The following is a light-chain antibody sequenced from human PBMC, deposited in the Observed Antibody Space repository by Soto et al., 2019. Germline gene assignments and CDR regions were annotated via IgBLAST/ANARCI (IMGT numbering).Light chain of an antibody. CDR1: QSISSY. Sequence: EIVLTQSPTTLSLPPGERATLSCRASQSISSYLAWYQQKPGQAPRLLIYGASIRATGIPDRFSGSGSGTEFTLTISSLQPEDFATYSCQQLNSYPLTFGGGTKVDI. V-gene: IGKV3-11*01. CDR3: QQLNSYPLT. J-gene: IGKJ4*01. CDR2: GAS.